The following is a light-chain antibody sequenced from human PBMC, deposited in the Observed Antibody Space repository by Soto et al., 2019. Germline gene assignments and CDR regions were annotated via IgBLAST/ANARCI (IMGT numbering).Light chain of an antibody. V-gene: IGLV1-44*01. CDR3: AAWDDSLNGLV. J-gene: IGLJ2*01. CDR1: SSNIGSNT. CDR2: SNN. Sequence: QTVVTQPPSASGTPGQRVTISCSGSSSNIGSNTVNWYQQLPGTAPKLLIYSNNQRPSGVPDRFSGSESGTSASLAIGGLQSEDEADYYCAAWDDSLNGLVFGGGTKLTVL.